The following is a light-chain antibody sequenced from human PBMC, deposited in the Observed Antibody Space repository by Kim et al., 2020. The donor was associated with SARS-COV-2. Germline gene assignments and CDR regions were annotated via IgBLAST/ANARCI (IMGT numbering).Light chain of an antibody. V-gene: IGKV4-1*01. J-gene: IGKJ2*01. CDR3: QQYLSSPYT. Sequence: DIILTQSPDSLAVSLGERATINCKSSQTVLYISDNENYLAWYQQKPGQPPRLLITWASTRESGVPDRFSGSGSETDFTLTISSLQAEDVAIYFCQQYLSSPYTFGQGNKLEI. CDR2: WAS. CDR1: QTVLYISDNENY.